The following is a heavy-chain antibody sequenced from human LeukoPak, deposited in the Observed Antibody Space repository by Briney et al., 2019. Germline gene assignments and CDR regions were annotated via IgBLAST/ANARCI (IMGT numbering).Heavy chain of an antibody. J-gene: IGHJ4*02. CDR2: ISSSSIYI. CDR1: GFTFSSYS. D-gene: IGHD3-22*01. CDR3: ASDSSGFY. Sequence: PGGSLRLSCAASGFTFSSYSMNWVRQAPGKGLEWVSSISSSSIYIYYADSVKGRFTISRDNPKNSLYLQMNSLRAEDTAVYYYASDSSGFYWGQGTLVTVSS. V-gene: IGHV3-21*01.